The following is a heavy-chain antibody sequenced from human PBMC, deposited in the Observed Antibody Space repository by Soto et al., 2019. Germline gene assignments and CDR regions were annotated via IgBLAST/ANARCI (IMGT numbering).Heavy chain of an antibody. J-gene: IGHJ6*03. Sequence: ASVKVSCKASGYTFTSYGISWVRQAPGQGLEWMGWISAYNGNTNYAQKLQGRVTMTTDTSTSTAYMELRSLRSDDTAVYYCARAFSGSGSYYNVADYYYYMDVWGKGTTVTVSS. CDR1: GYTFTSYG. CDR2: ISAYNGNT. V-gene: IGHV1-18*01. CDR3: ARAFSGSGSYYNVADYYYYMDV. D-gene: IGHD3-10*01.